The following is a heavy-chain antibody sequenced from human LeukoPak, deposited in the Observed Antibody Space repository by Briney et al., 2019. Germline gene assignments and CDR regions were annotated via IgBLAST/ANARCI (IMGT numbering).Heavy chain of an antibody. Sequence: SETLSLTCTVSGYSIGSGYFWAWIRQPPGKGLEWIGSIYHSGIIYYNPSLKSRVTISLDTSKNQFSLILTSVTAADTAVYYCARDLYSNPTGVDFWGQGTLVTVPS. CDR3: ARDLYSNPTGVDF. CDR1: GYSIGSGYF. V-gene: IGHV4-38-2*02. J-gene: IGHJ4*02. CDR2: IYHSGII. D-gene: IGHD4-11*01.